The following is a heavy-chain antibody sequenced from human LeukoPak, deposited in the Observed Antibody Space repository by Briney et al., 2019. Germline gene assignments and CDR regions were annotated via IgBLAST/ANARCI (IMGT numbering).Heavy chain of an antibody. CDR2: ISYDGSNK. CDR1: GFTFSSYA. J-gene: IGHJ4*02. V-gene: IGHV3-30-3*01. Sequence: GGSLRLSCAASGFTFSSYAMHWVRQAPGKGLEWVAVISYDGSNKYYADSVKGRFTISRDNSKNTLYLQMNSLRAEDTAVYYCARVVVAATTVDYRGQGTLVTVSS. D-gene: IGHD2-15*01. CDR3: ARVVVAATTVDY.